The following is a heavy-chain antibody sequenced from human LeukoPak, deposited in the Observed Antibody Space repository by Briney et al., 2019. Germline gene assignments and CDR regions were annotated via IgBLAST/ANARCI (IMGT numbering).Heavy chain of an antibody. V-gene: IGHV4-59*08. CDR3: ARHYSSDPFDY. CDR1: GASISSYY. CDR2: IDYSGST. J-gene: IGHJ4*02. Sequence: SETLSLTCSVSGASISSYYWSWIRQPPGKGLEWIGYIDYSGSTNYSPPLKSRVTISADTSKNQFSLKLTSLTAADTALYFCARHYSSDPFDYWGQGTLVTVSS. D-gene: IGHD2-21*01.